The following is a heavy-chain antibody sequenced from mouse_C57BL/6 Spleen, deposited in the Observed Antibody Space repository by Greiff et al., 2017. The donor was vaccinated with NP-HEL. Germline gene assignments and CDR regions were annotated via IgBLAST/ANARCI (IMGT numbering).Heavy chain of an antibody. CDR1: GYTFTRYW. D-gene: IGHD2-4*01. J-gene: IGHJ3*01. Sequence: QVQLQQPGAELVMPGASVKLSCKASGYTFTRYWMHWVKQRPGQGLEWIGEIDPSDSYTNYNQKFKGKSTLTVDKSSSTAYMPLSSLTSEDSAVYYCSKGDYDEGFAYWGQGTLVTVSA. V-gene: IGHV1-69*01. CDR3: SKGDYDEGFAY. CDR2: IDPSDSYT.